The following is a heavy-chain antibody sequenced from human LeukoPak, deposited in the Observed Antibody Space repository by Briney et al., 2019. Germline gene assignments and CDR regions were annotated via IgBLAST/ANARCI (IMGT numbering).Heavy chain of an antibody. Sequence: PSETLSLTCTVSGGSISSGGYYWSWIRQHPGKGLEWIVYIYYSGSTYYNPCLKSRITISVYTAKNQYSLKLSSVTAADTAVYYCARGIGNYDSSDYPGGDNVFDIWGQGTEVTVSS. CDR2: IYYSGST. V-gene: IGHV4-31*03. CDR1: GGSISSGGYY. CDR3: ARGIGNYDSSDYPGGDNVFDI. D-gene: IGHD3-22*01. J-gene: IGHJ3*02.